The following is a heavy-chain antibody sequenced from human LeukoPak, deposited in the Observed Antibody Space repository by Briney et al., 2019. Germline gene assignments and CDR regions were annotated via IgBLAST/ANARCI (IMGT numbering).Heavy chain of an antibody. CDR2: INPNSGGT. Sequence: ASVKVSCKASGYTFTGYYMHWVRQAPGQGLEWMGWINPNSGGTNYAQKFQGRVTMTRDTSISTAYMELSRLRSEDTAVYYCARVVEDIVVVPAATKYYYYYYMDVWGKGTTVTVSS. CDR3: ARVVEDIVVVPAATKYYYYYYMDV. CDR1: GYTFTGYY. J-gene: IGHJ6*03. D-gene: IGHD2-2*01. V-gene: IGHV1-2*02.